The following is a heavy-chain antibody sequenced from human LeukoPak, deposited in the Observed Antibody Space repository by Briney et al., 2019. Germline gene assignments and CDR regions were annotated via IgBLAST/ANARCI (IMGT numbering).Heavy chain of an antibody. J-gene: IGHJ4*02. CDR1: GFSFSAYA. Sequence: GGSLRLSCAASGFSFSAYAMYWVRQAPGKGPEWVALIRYDGINKYYRDSVKGRFTISRDNSKNMLYPQMNSLRAEDTAVYYCVKEGSGWCGDYWGEGPGLSVSS. V-gene: IGHV3-30*02. D-gene: IGHD6-13*01. CDR2: IRYDGINK. CDR3: VKEGSGWCGDY.